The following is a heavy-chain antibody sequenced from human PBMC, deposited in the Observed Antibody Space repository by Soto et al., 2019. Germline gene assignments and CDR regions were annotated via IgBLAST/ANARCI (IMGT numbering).Heavy chain of an antibody. V-gene: IGHV3-48*03. CDR1: GFTFSSYE. J-gene: IGHJ4*02. CDR2: ISRRGSTI. Sequence: EVQLVESGGGLVQPGGSLRLSCAASGFTFSSYEMNWVRQAPGKGLEWVSYISRRGSTIYYADSVKGRFTISRDNAKNALYLQMNSLRAEDTAVYYCARGSPRGSYYPTFDYWGQGTLVTVSS. D-gene: IGHD1-26*01. CDR3: ARGSPRGSYYPTFDY.